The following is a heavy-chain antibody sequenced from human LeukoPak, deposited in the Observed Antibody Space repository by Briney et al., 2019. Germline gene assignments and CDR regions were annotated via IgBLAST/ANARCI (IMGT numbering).Heavy chain of an antibody. Sequence: PGGSLRLSCAASGFTFSRHWMDWVRQAPGQGLEWVANIKQDGSAKPYVDSVKGRFTISRDNAKNSLFLQTNSLRVEDTAVYYCARDNGWSADFWGQGTLVTVSS. D-gene: IGHD2-15*01. CDR3: ARDNGWSADF. J-gene: IGHJ4*02. CDR2: IKQDGSAK. CDR1: GFTFSRHW. V-gene: IGHV3-7*01.